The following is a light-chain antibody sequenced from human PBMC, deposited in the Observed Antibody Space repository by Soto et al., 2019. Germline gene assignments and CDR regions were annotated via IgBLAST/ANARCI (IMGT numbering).Light chain of an antibody. CDR3: SSYTSSSTRPVV. CDR2: DVS. Sequence: QSALTQPASVSGSPGQSITISCTGTSSDVGGYNYVSWYQQHPGKAPKLMIYDVSNRPSGVSNRFSGSKSGNTASLTISGLQAEDEADYYCSSYTSSSTRPVVFGGGTKLTVV. CDR1: SSDVGGYNY. V-gene: IGLV2-14*01. J-gene: IGLJ2*01.